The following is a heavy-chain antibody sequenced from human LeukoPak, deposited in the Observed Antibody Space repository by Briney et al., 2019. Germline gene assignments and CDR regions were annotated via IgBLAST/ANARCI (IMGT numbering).Heavy chain of an antibody. V-gene: IGHV4-59*01. CDR2: IYYSGST. CDR3: ARFRGLGYGMDV. Sequence: SETLSLTCTVSGGSISTYYGNWIRQAPGKGLEWIGYIYYSGSTNYNPSLKSRVTMSVDTSRNQFSLKLSSVTAADTAVYYCARFRGLGYGMDVWGQGTTVTVSS. D-gene: IGHD1-26*01. J-gene: IGHJ6*02. CDR1: GGSISTYY.